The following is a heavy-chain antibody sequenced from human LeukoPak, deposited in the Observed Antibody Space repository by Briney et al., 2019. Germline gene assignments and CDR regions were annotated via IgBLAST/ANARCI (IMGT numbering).Heavy chain of an antibody. V-gene: IGHV1-18*01. Sequence: ASVKVSCKASGYTFTSYGISWVRQAPGQGLEWMGWISAYNGNTNYAQKLQGRVTMTTDTSTSTGYMELRSLRSDDTAVYYCARDQSLWFGELFGNWFDPWGQGTLVTVSS. D-gene: IGHD3-10*01. CDR3: ARDQSLWFGELFGNWFDP. CDR1: GYTFTSYG. CDR2: ISAYNGNT. J-gene: IGHJ5*02.